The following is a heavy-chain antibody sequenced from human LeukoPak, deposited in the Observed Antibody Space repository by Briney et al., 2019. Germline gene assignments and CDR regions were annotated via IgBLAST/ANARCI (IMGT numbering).Heavy chain of an antibody. V-gene: IGHV4-38-2*01. CDR2: IYHSGST. J-gene: IGHJ4*02. D-gene: IGHD3-9*01. Sequence: PSETLSLTCAVSGYSISSGYYWGWIRQPPGKGLEWIGSIYHSGSTYYNPSLKSRVTISVDTSKNQFSLKLSSVTAADTAVYYCARSHQLCDWLLIWGQGTLVTVSS. CDR3: ARSHQLCDWLLI. CDR1: GYSISSGYY.